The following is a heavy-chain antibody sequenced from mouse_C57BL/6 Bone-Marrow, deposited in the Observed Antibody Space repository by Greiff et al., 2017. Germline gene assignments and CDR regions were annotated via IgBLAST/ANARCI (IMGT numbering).Heavy chain of an antibody. J-gene: IGHJ3*01. CDR1: GYTFTDYY. CDR3: ARGYDYPAWFAY. V-gene: IGHV1-19*01. D-gene: IGHD2-4*01. CDR2: INPYNGGT. Sequence: VQLQQSGPVLVKPGASVKMSCKASGYTFTDYYMNWVKQSHGKSLEWIGVINPYNGGTSYNQKFKGKATLTVDKSSSTAYMELNSLTSEDSAVYYCARGYDYPAWFAYWGQGTLVTVSA.